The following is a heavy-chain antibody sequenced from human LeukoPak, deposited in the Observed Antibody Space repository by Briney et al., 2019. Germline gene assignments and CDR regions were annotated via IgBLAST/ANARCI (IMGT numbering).Heavy chain of an antibody. V-gene: IGHV4-34*01. J-gene: IGHJ5*02. CDR1: GVSFSGYH. D-gene: IGHD6-13*01. CDR3: ARPGTYSNTNKGNWFDP. Sequence: PSETLSLTCAVYGVSFSGYHWSWPRQPPGKGLEWIGEINHSGSTNYNPSLKSRVTISVDTSKNQFSLKLSSVTAADTAVYYCARPGTYSNTNKGNWFDPWGQGTLVTVSS. CDR2: INHSGST.